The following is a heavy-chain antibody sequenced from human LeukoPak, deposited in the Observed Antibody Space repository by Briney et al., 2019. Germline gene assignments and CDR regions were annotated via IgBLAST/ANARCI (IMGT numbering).Heavy chain of an antibody. CDR1: GGTFSSYA. J-gene: IGHJ4*02. CDR3: ATGPSTRPPYDSSGYYFALPDY. Sequence: SVKVSCKASGGTFSSYAISWVRQAPGQGLEWMGGIIPIFGTANYAQKFQGRVTITADESTSTAYMELSSLRSEDTAVYYCATGPSTRPPYDSSGYYFALPDYWGQGTLVTVSS. D-gene: IGHD3-22*01. CDR2: IIPIFGTA. V-gene: IGHV1-69*01.